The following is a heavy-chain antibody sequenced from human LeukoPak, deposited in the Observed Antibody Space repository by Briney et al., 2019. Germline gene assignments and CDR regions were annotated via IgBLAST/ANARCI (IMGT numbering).Heavy chain of an antibody. Sequence: GGSLRLSCAASGFTFDDYAMHWVRQTPGKGLEWVSLITWDGSGTYYADSVKGRFTISKDNNKNSLYLQMNSLRAEDTAFYFCARGGYRSTQTKFDYWGQGSLVTVPS. CDR2: ITWDGSGT. V-gene: IGHV3-43D*03. CDR3: ARGGYRSTQTKFDY. D-gene: IGHD3-16*02. J-gene: IGHJ4*02. CDR1: GFTFDDYA.